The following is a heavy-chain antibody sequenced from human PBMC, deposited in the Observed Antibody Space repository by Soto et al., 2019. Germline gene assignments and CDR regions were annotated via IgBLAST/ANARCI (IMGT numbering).Heavy chain of an antibody. Sequence: ASVKVSCKASGYTFITYDIHWVRQATGQGLEWMGWMNPSNGNAGYAQKFQGRVTMTRNTSISTAYMDLSSLRSEDTAVYFCARRKERSGPHYFDSWGQGTLVTLS. D-gene: IGHD6-25*01. CDR1: GYTFITYD. J-gene: IGHJ4*02. CDR3: ARRKERSGPHYFDS. V-gene: IGHV1-8*01. CDR2: MNPSNGNA.